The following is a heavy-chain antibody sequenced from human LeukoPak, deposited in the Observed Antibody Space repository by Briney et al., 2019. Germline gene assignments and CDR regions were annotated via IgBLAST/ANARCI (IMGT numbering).Heavy chain of an antibody. V-gene: IGHV3-21*04. CDR3: AKDIHGSSCRYFQH. CDR2: ITGRSSYT. D-gene: IGHD6-13*01. Sequence: GGSLRLSCAASGFTFSDYNMNWVRQAPGKGLEWVSSITGRSSYTHNADSVKGRFAISRDNAKNSLYLQMNSLRAEDTALYYCAKDIHGSSCRYFQHWGQGTLVTVSS. J-gene: IGHJ1*01. CDR1: GFTFSDYN.